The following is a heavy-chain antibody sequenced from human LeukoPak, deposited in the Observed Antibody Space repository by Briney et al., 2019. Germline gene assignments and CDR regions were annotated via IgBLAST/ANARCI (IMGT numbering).Heavy chain of an antibody. Sequence: SQTLSLTCTVSGGSISSGGYYWSWIRQHPGKGLEWIGYIYYSRSTNYNPSLKSRVTISVDTSKNQFSLKLSSVTAADTAVYYCAREGAGRGSFDYWGQGTLVTVSS. V-gene: IGHV4-61*08. CDR2: IYYSRST. D-gene: IGHD3-16*01. CDR3: AREGAGRGSFDY. CDR1: GGSISSGGYY. J-gene: IGHJ4*02.